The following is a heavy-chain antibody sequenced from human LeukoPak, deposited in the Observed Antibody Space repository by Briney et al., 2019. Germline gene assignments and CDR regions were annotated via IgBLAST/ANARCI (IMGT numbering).Heavy chain of an antibody. J-gene: IGHJ5*02. CDR3: ARVWLRSIGVHP. Sequence: GGSLRLSXAASGFTFSSYEMNWVCQAPGKGLEWVSYISSSGSTIYYADSVKGRFTISRDNAKNSLYLQMNSLRAEDTAVYYCARVWLRSIGVHPWGQGTLVTVSS. CDR1: GFTFSSYE. D-gene: IGHD3-10*01. CDR2: ISSSGSTI. V-gene: IGHV3-48*03.